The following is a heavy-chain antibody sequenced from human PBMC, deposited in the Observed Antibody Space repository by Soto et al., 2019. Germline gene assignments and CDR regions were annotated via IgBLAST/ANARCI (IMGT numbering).Heavy chain of an antibody. Sequence: GGSLRLSCAASGFTFIDPYMDWVRQAPGKGLEWVGRIKNRANSYATEYAASVKGRFSISRDDSKNSLYLQMNSLKTEDTAVYYCGRAPSYYGSGSHHWGQGTLVTVSS. D-gene: IGHD3-10*01. CDR1: GFTFIDPY. CDR2: IKNRANSYAT. J-gene: IGHJ4*02. V-gene: IGHV3-72*01. CDR3: GRAPSYYGSGSHH.